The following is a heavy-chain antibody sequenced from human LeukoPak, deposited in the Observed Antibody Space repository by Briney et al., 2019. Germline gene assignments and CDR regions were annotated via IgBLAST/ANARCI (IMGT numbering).Heavy chain of an antibody. D-gene: IGHD4-17*01. Sequence: GGSLRLSCAASGFTFSSHGMHWLRQAPGKGLEWVAVISPDGRIEYYADSVKGRFTISRDNSKNTLYLQMISLRAEDKAVYYCALRPLYGDYRSGFGYWGQGTLVTVSS. J-gene: IGHJ4*02. V-gene: IGHV3-30*03. CDR3: ALRPLYGDYRSGFGY. CDR2: ISPDGRIE. CDR1: GFTFSSHG.